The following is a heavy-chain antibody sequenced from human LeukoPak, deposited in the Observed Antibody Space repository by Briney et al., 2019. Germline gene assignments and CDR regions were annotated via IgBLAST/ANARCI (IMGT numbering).Heavy chain of an antibody. V-gene: IGHV1-18*01. J-gene: IGHJ5*02. CDR1: GYTFTSYG. D-gene: IGHD2-15*01. Sequence: ASVKVSCKASGYTFTSYGISWVRQAHGQGLEWTGWISAYNGNTNYAQKLQGRVTMTTDTSTSTAYMELRSLRSDDTAVYYCARDRAHCSGGSCYSPNWFDPWGQGTLVTVSS. CDR3: ARDRAHCSGGSCYSPNWFDP. CDR2: ISAYNGNT.